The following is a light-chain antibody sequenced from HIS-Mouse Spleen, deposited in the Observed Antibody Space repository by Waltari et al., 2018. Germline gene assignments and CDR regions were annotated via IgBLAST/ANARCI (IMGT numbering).Light chain of an antibody. J-gene: IGLJ2*01. CDR2: EVS. Sequence: QSALTQPPSASGSPGQSVTISCTGTSSDVGGYNYVPWYQQHPGKAPKRMLSEVSKRPSGGPDRFSGSNSGNTASLTVSGLQAEDEADYYCSSYAGSNNLGVFGGGTKLTVL. CDR1: SSDVGGYNY. CDR3: SSYAGSNNLGV. V-gene: IGLV2-8*01.